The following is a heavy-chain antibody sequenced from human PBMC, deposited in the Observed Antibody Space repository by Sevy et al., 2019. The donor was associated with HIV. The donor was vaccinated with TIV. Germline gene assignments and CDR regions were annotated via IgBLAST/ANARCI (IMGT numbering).Heavy chain of an antibody. CDR1: GGSVSSGSYY. CDR3: ARSYYDFWSGYYFDY. D-gene: IGHD3-3*01. Sequence: SETLSLTCTVSGGSVSSGSYYWSWIRQPPGKGLEWIGYIYYSGSTNYNPSLKSRFTISVDTSKNQFSLKLSSVTAADTAVYYCARSYYDFWSGYYFDYWGQGTLVTVSS. CDR2: IYYSGST. J-gene: IGHJ4*02. V-gene: IGHV4-61*01.